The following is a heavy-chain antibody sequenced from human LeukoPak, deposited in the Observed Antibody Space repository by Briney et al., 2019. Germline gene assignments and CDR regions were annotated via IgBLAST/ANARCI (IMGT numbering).Heavy chain of an antibody. Sequence: GGSLRLSCAASGFTVSSIHMVWVRQAPGKGLEWVSVTYTGGNSYYADSVKGRFIISRDISKNTLYLQMNSLRAEDTAVYYCARESGGDAFDIWGQGTMVTVSS. D-gene: IGHD3-16*01. J-gene: IGHJ3*02. CDR1: GFTVSSIH. CDR2: TYTGGNS. V-gene: IGHV3-53*01. CDR3: ARESGGDAFDI.